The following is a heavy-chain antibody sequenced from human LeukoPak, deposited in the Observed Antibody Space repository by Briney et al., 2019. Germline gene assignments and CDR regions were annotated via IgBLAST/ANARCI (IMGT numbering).Heavy chain of an antibody. CDR2: ISAYNGNT. Sequence: ASVKVSCKASGYTFTSYGISWVRQAPGQGLEWMGWISAYNGNTNYAQKFQGRVTMTRDTSISTAYMELSRLRSDDTAVYYRASGGYWASSWSLQHWGQGTLVTVSS. CDR1: GYTFTSYG. D-gene: IGHD6-13*01. V-gene: IGHV1-18*01. J-gene: IGHJ1*01. CDR3: ASGGYWASSWSLQH.